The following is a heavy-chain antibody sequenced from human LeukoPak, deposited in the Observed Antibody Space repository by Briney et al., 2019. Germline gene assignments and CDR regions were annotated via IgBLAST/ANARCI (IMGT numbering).Heavy chain of an antibody. CDR2: IIPSGGST. D-gene: IGHD2-15*01. CDR3: ARRGDCSGSSCNYDN. CDR1: GYTFTSYY. J-gene: IGHJ4*02. V-gene: IGHV1-46*01. Sequence: RASVKVSCKASGYTFTSYYIHWVRQAPGQGLEWMGIIIPSGGSTSYAQKFQDRVTMTRDTSTSTVYMELNSLRSEDTAVYYCARRGDCSGSSCNYDNWGQGTLVSVFS.